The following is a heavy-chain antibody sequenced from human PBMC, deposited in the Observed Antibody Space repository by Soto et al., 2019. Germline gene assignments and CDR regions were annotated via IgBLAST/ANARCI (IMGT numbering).Heavy chain of an antibody. CDR3: VRHWSSSGNNWFDP. J-gene: IGHJ5*02. D-gene: IGHD1-1*01. CDR2: IYYSGTT. CDR1: GGSIRSTTYY. V-gene: IGHV4-39*01. Sequence: SETLSLTCTVSGGSIRSTTYYWAWIRQSPGKGLEWIASIYYSGTTYYHPSLKSRVTMSVDTPKNQVSLKLSSVTAADTAVYYCVRHWSSSGNNWFDPWGQGTQVTVSS.